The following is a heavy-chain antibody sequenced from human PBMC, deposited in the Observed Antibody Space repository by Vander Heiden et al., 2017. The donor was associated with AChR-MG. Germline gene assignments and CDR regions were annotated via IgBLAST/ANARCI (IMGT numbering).Heavy chain of an antibody. CDR3: ARGALAREGIDY. CDR1: GGSIGTYY. CDR2: VYQSGTA. D-gene: IGHD6-13*01. V-gene: IGHV4-4*07. J-gene: IGHJ4*02. Sequence: QVQLQESGPGLVKPSETLSLTCTVSGGSIGTYYWSWIRQSAGKGLEWLGRVYQSGTADYNHSLESRVSMTVDTSKNQFSLKLRSVTAADTAVYYCARGALAREGIDYWGQGIQVTVSS.